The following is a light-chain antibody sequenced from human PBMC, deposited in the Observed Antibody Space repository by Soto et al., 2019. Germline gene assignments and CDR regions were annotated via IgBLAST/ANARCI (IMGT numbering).Light chain of an antibody. CDR3: QQSYSSSWT. Sequence: DIQMTQSPSSLSASVGVRVTITCRASQSISNYLNWYQQKPGKAPNLLIYTASSLQSGVPSRFSGSGSGTDFTLTISSLQREDFATYFCQQSYSSSWTFGQGTKVEI. CDR1: QSISNY. CDR2: TAS. J-gene: IGKJ1*01. V-gene: IGKV1-39*01.